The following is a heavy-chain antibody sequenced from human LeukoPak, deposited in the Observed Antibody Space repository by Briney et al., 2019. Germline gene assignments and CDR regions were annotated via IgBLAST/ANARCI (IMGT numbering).Heavy chain of an antibody. J-gene: IGHJ4*02. Sequence: ASVKVPCKASGYTFTSYYMHWVRQAPGQGLEWMGIINPSGGSTIYAQKFQGRVTMTEDTSTDTAYMELSSLRSEDTAVYYCATGGIMIRRYDYWGQGTLVTVSS. D-gene: IGHD3-9*01. CDR3: ATGGIMIRRYDY. V-gene: IGHV1-46*01. CDR2: INPSGGST. CDR1: GYTFTSYY.